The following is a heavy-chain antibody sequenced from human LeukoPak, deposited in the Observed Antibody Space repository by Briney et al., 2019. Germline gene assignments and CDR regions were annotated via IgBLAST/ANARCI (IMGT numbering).Heavy chain of an antibody. CDR3: ARDLPKYCSGGSCYSGFDY. D-gene: IGHD2-15*01. CDR2: ISSSSSYI. CDR1: GFTFSSYS. Sequence: GGSLRLSCAAPGFTFSSYSMNWVRQAPGKGLEWVSSISSSSSYIYYADSVKGRFTISRDNAKNSLYLQMNSLRAEDTAVYYCARDLPKYCSGGSCYSGFDYWGQGTLVTVSS. V-gene: IGHV3-21*01. J-gene: IGHJ4*02.